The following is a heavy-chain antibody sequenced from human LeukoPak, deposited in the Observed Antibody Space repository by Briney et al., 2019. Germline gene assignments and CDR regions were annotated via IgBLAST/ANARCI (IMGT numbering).Heavy chain of an antibody. V-gene: IGHV3-21*01. J-gene: IGHJ4*02. Sequence: GGSLRLSCAASGFTFSSYSMNWVRQAPGKGLEWVSSISSSSSYIYYADSVKGRFTISRDNAKNSLYLQMNSLRAEDTAVYYCARGRDNWNYEIDYWGQGTLVTVSS. CDR3: ARGRDNWNYEIDY. CDR1: GFTFSSYS. CDR2: ISSSSSYI. D-gene: IGHD1-7*01.